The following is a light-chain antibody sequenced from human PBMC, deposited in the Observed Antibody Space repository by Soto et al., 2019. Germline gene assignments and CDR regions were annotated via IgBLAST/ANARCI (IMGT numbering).Light chain of an antibody. Sequence: EIVMTQSPATLSVSPGERATLSCRASQSVSSNLAWYQQKPGQAPRLLIYDASTRATGIPARFSGSGSGTEFTLTISSLQSEDFATYYCQQSYSIPFTFGPGTTVDIK. V-gene: IGKV3-15*01. J-gene: IGKJ3*01. CDR2: DAS. CDR1: QSVSSN. CDR3: QQSYSIPFT.